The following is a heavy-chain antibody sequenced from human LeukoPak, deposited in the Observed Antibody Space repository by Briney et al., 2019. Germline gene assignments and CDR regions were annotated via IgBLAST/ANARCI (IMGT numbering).Heavy chain of an antibody. CDR3: ARGTKLMRDGYNN. D-gene: IGHD5-24*01. CDR2: INHSGST. V-gene: IGHV4-34*01. J-gene: IGHJ4*02. Sequence: SETLSLTCAVYGGSFSGYYWSWIRQPPGKGLEWIGEINHSGSTNYNPSLKSRVTISVDTSKNQFSLKLSSVTAADTAVYYCARGTKLMRDGYNNWGQGTLVTVSS. CDR1: GGSFSGYY.